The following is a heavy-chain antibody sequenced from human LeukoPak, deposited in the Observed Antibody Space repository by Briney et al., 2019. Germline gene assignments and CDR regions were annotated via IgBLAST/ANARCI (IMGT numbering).Heavy chain of an antibody. D-gene: IGHD3-10*01. V-gene: IGHV3-48*04. J-gene: IGHJ6*02. CDR3: ARDDGSGLMDV. CDR1: GFTFSSYS. Sequence: PGGSLRLSCAASGFTFSSYSMNWVRQAPGKGLEWVSYISSSSSTIYYADSVKGRFTISRDNAKNSLYLQMNSLRAEDTAVYYCARDDGSGLMDVWGQGTTVTVSS. CDR2: ISSSSSTI.